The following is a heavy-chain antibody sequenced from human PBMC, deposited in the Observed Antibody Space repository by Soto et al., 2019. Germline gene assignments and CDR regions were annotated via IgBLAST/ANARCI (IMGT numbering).Heavy chain of an antibody. Sequence: QVQLVESGGGLVKPGGSLRLSCAASGFTLSDYYMSWIRQAPGKGLEWVSYMSSSGSYRNHADSVKGRFTMSRDNGKNSVYLQMNSLRAEDTAVYYCARNGMAVSSSDWYFDLWGRGTLVTVSS. CDR3: ARNGMAVSSSDWYFDL. CDR2: MSSSGSYR. CDR1: GFTLSDYY. D-gene: IGHD6-19*01. J-gene: IGHJ2*01. V-gene: IGHV3-11*05.